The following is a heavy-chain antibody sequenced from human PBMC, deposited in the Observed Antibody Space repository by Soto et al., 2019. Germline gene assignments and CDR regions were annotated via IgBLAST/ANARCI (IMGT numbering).Heavy chain of an antibody. CDR2: ISYDGGNQ. J-gene: IGHJ4*02. D-gene: IGHD1-20*01. V-gene: IGHV3-30-3*01. CDR3: ARGPITQTSFIDH. Sequence: LRLSCEASGFTFSSYPMHWVRQAPGKGLEWVTVISYDGGNQYYADSVKGRFTISRDNSKDTLYLQMHSLRSDDTAVYFCARGPITQTSFIDHWGQGTRVTVS. CDR1: GFTFSSYP.